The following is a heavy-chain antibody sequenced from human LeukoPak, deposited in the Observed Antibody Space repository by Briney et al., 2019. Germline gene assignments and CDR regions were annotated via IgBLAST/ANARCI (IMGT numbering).Heavy chain of an antibody. Sequence: GGSLRLSCAASGFTFSSYGMHWVRQAPGKGLEWVAFIRYDGSNKYYADSVKGRFTISRDNSKNTLYLQMNSLRAEDTAVYYCAKDLPPPELRDGYLFDYWGQGTLVTVSS. CDR1: GFTFSSYG. CDR3: AKDLPPPELRDGYLFDY. D-gene: IGHD5-24*01. V-gene: IGHV3-30*02. J-gene: IGHJ4*02. CDR2: IRYDGSNK.